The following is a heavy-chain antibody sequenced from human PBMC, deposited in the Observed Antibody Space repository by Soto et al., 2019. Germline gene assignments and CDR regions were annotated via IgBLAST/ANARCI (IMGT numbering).Heavy chain of an antibody. CDR2: IYPGDSDT. D-gene: IGHD3-10*01. CDR1: GYSFTSYW. J-gene: IGHJ6*02. CDR3: ARQGIIPLKYYYYGMDV. V-gene: IGHV5-51*01. Sequence: PGESLKISCKGSGYSFTSYWIGWVRQMPGKGLEWMGIIYPGDSDTRYSPSFQGQVTISADKSISTAYLQWSSLKASDTAMYYCARQGIIPLKYYYYGMDVWGQGTTVTVSS.